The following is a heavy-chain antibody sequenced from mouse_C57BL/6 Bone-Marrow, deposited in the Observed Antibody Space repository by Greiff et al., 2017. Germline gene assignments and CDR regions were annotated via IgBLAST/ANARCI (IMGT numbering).Heavy chain of an antibody. CDR2: ISSGSSTI. CDR1: GFTFSDYG. Sequence: EVMLVESGGGLVKPGGSLKLSCAASGFTFSDYGMHWVRQAPVKGLEWVAYISSGSSTIYYADTVKGRFTISRDNAKHTLFLQMTSLTSEDTSMYCCARDSSGPSYWGQGTTLTVSS. CDR3: ARDSSGPSY. D-gene: IGHD3-2*02. J-gene: IGHJ2*01. V-gene: IGHV5-17*01.